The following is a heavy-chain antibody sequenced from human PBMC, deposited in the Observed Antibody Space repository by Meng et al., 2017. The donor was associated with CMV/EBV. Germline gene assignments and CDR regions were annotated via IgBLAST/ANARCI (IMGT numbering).Heavy chain of an antibody. D-gene: IGHD6-13*01. CDR2: ISYDGSNK. V-gene: IGHV3-30-3*01. J-gene: IGHJ6*02. CDR3: ARDGYSSSWYGPGYYYYYYGMDV. Sequence: GESLRLSCAASGFTFSSYAMHWVRQAPGKGLEWVAVISYDGSNKYYADSVKGRFTISRDNSKNTLYLQMNSLRAEDTAVYYCARDGYSSSWYGPGYYYYYYGMDVWGQGTTVTVSS. CDR1: GFTFSSYA.